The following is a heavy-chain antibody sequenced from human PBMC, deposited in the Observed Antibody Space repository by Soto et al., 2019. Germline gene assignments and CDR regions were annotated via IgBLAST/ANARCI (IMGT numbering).Heavy chain of an antibody. V-gene: IGHV3-15*05. Sequence: EVQLVESGGGLVKPGGSLRLSCEASGFTFSNAWMSWVRQAPGKGLEWVGRIRSKTDGGTTDYAAPVKGRFIISRDDSKKTVSLRMNSLKTEDTAVYYCRTQWLDWGQGTLVTVSS. CDR3: RTQWLD. J-gene: IGHJ4*02. CDR2: IRSKTDGGTT. CDR1: GFTFSNAW. D-gene: IGHD6-19*01.